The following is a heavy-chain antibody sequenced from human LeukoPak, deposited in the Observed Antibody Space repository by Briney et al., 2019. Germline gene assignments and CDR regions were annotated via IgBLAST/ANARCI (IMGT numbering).Heavy chain of an antibody. CDR3: AGDGGYYYDRSGYSHLDY. V-gene: IGHV4-61*01. J-gene: IGHJ4*02. D-gene: IGHD3-22*01. CDR1: GGSVSSGSYY. Sequence: SETLSLTCTVSGGSVSSGSYYWSWIRQPPGKGLEWIGHIDNSGSTNYNPSLKSRVTVSVDTSKNQFSLKLSSVTAADTALYYCAGDGGYYYDRSGYSHLDYWGQGTLVTVSS. CDR2: IDNSGST.